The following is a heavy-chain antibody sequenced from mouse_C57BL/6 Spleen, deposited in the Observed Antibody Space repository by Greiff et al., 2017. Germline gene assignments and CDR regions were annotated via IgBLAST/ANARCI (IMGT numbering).Heavy chain of an antibody. CDR3: TRDLRLFAY. CDR2: ISSGGDYI. V-gene: IGHV5-9-1*02. J-gene: IGHJ3*01. CDR1: GFTFSSYA. Sequence: EVKLVESGEGLVKPGGSLKLSCAAFGFTFSSYAMSWVRQTPEKRLEWVAYISSGGDYIYYADTVKGRFTISRDNARNTLYLQMSSLKSEDTAMYYCTRDLRLFAYWGQGTLVTVSA.